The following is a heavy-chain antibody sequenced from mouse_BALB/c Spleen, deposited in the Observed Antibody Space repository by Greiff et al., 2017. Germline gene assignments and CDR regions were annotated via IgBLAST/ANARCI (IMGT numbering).Heavy chain of an antibody. D-gene: IGHD3-1*01. Sequence: VKLQQSGPGLVAPSQSLSITCTVSGFSLTSYGVHWVRQPPGKGLEWLGVIWAGGSTNYNSALMYRLSISKDNSKSQVFLKMNSLQTDDTAMYYCARDRATDYAMDYWGQGTSVTVSS. CDR1: GFSLTSYG. CDR2: IWAGGST. CDR3: ARDRATDYAMDY. V-gene: IGHV2-9*02. J-gene: IGHJ4*01.